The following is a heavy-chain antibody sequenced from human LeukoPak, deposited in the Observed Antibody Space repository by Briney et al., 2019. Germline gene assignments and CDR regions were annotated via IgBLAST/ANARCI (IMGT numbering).Heavy chain of an antibody. Sequence: GGSLRLSRAASGFTFSSYAMSWVRQAPGKGLEWVSAISGSGGSTYYADSVKGRFTISRDNSKNTLYLQMNSLRADDTAVYYCAKDRNLGIVGALYYFDYWGQGTLVTVSS. CDR2: ISGSGGST. D-gene: IGHD1-26*01. J-gene: IGHJ4*02. CDR1: GFTFSSYA. CDR3: AKDRNLGIVGALYYFDY. V-gene: IGHV3-23*01.